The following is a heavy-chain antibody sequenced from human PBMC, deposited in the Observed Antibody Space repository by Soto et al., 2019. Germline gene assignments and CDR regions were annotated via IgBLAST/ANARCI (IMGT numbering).Heavy chain of an antibody. CDR1: GFTVGSNY. CDR2: IYSGGST. V-gene: IGHV3-66*01. D-gene: IGHD6-19*01. J-gene: IGHJ4*02. Sequence: EVQLVESGVGLVQPGGSLRLSCAASGFTVGSNYMNWVRQAPGKGLEWVSVIYSGGSTYYADSVKGRFTISRDNSKNTLYLQMNSLRAEDTAVYYCARSWAVAGSYDYWGQGTLVTVSS. CDR3: ARSWAVAGSYDY.